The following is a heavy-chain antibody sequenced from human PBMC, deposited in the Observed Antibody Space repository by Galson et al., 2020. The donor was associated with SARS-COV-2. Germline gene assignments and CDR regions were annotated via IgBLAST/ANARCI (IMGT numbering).Heavy chain of an antibody. J-gene: IGHJ4*02. CDR1: GFTFSSYW. V-gene: IGHV3-7*01. CDR3: ASAQDRVVPAAIGY. D-gene: IGHD2-2*02. Sequence: GGSLRLSCAASGFTFSSYWMSWVRQAPGKGLEWVANIKQDGSEKYYVDSVKGRFTISRDNAKNSLYLQMNSLRAEDTAVYYCASAQDRVVPAAIGYWGQGTLVTVSS. CDR2: IKQDGSEK.